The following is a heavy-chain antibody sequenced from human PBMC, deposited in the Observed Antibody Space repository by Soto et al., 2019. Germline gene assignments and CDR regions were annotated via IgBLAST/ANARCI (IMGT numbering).Heavy chain of an antibody. CDR1: GFTFSNYW. Sequence: EVQLVESGGGLGQPGGSLRLSCAASGFTFSNYWMSWVRQAPGKGLEWVASTQQDGGEKYYVDSVKGRFTVSRDNASNSLYLQMNSLTAEDTAVYYCAREFTGYGRGCLDHWGQGTPVTVSS. CDR3: AREFTGYGRGCLDH. V-gene: IGHV3-7*03. J-gene: IGHJ5*02. D-gene: IGHD6-13*01. CDR2: TQQDGGEK.